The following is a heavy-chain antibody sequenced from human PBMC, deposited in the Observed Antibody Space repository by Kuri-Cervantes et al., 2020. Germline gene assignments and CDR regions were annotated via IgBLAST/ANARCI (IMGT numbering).Heavy chain of an antibody. CDR1: EFAFSDYY. J-gene: IGHJ5*02. D-gene: IGHD4-17*01. CDR2: ISDSGRTI. V-gene: IGHV3-11*04. CDR3: ARLRDYGINWFDP. Sequence: GGSLRLSCAASEFAFSDYYMTWIRQAPGKGLEWVSHISDSGRTIYYADSVRGRFTVSRDNAKNSLYLQMNSLRGEDTAMYYCARLRDYGINWFDPWGQGTLVTVSS.